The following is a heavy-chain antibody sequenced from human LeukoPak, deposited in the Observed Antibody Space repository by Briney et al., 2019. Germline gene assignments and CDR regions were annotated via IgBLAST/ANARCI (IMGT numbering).Heavy chain of an antibody. CDR2: ISYDGSKK. Sequence: PGGSLRLSCAASGFTFSNYGMHWVRQAPGKGLEWVAVISYDGSKKYYADSVKGRFTISRDNSKNTLYLQMNSLRAEDTAVYYCARDWGGQWENYYYGMDVWGQGTTVTVSS. J-gene: IGHJ6*02. V-gene: IGHV3-30*03. CDR3: ARDWGGQWENYYYGMDV. D-gene: IGHD1-26*01. CDR1: GFTFSNYG.